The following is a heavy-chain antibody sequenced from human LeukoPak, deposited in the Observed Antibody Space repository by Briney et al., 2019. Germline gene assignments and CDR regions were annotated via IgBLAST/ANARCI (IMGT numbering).Heavy chain of an antibody. CDR1: GYTFTSYD. D-gene: IGHD5-18*01. J-gene: IGHJ4*02. CDR2: MNPNSGNT. Sequence: ASVKVSCKASGYTFTSYDINWVRQATGQGLEWMGWMNPNSGNTGYAQKFQGRVTMTGDTSISTAYMDLSSLRSEDTAVYYCAREGRGYSYGHTSFDYWGQGTLVTVSS. CDR3: AREGRGYSYGHTSFDY. V-gene: IGHV1-8*02.